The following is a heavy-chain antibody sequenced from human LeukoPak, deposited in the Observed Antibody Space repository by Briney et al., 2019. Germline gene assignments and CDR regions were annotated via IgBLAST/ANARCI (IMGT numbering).Heavy chain of an antibody. V-gene: IGHV3-11*04. CDR3: ARSSSGYDSSGGY. CDR2: ISSSGSTI. CDR1: GFTFSDYY. J-gene: IGHJ4*02. D-gene: IGHD3-22*01. Sequence: GGSLRLSCAASGFTFSDYYMSWIRHAPGKGLGWVSYISSSGSTIYYADSVKGRFTISWDNAKNSLYLQMNSLRAEDTAVYYCARSSSGYDSSGGYWGQGTLVTVSS.